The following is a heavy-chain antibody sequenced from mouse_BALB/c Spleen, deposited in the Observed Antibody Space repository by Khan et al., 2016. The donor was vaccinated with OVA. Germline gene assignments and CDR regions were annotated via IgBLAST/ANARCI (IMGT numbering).Heavy chain of an antibody. Sequence: VQLKQSGPELMKPGASVNISCKASGYSFTSYYIHWVKQSHGKSLEWIGYIDPFNGGTDYNQKFKGKATWTVDKSSSTAYMHLSSLTSEDSAVXYCARGAFGYWGQGTLVTVSA. CDR2: IDPFNGGT. J-gene: IGHJ3*01. V-gene: IGHV1S135*01. CDR3: ARGAFGY. CDR1: GYSFTSYY.